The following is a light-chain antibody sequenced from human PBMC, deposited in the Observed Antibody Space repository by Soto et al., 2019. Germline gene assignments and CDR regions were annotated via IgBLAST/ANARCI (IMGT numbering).Light chain of an antibody. Sequence: QSVLTQPPSVSGAPGQRITISCAGSSSNIGEDYDVEWIQQRPGTAPKVVIYGNHKRPSGIPERFSGSKSGTSASLAITGREGAGGADYSGLVFAGSRTGGVFGGGPPLTPL. CDR1: SSNIGEDYD. CDR3: LVFAGSRTGGV. J-gene: IGLJ7*02. CDR2: GNH. V-gene: IGLV1-40*01.